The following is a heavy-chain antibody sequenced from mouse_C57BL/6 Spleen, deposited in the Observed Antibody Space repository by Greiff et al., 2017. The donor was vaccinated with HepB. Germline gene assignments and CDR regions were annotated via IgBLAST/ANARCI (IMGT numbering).Heavy chain of an antibody. V-gene: IGHV5-15*01. D-gene: IGHD1-1*01. CDR3: ARHRSTVGGAMDY. Sequence: EVKLVESGGGLVQPGGSLKLSCAASGFTFSDYGMAWVRQAPRKGPEWVAFISNLAYSIYYADTVTGRFTISRENAKNTLYLEMSSLRSEDTAMYYCARHRSTVGGAMDYWGQGTSVTVSS. CDR2: ISNLAYSI. CDR1: GFTFSDYG. J-gene: IGHJ4*01.